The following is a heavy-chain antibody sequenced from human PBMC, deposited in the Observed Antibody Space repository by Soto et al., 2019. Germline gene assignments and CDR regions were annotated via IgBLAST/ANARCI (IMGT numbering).Heavy chain of an antibody. J-gene: IGHJ3*02. D-gene: IGHD4-17*01. CDR1: GFTFSSYG. CDR3: AKESSVYGDYPDAFDI. Sequence: GGSLRLSCAASGFTFSSYGMHWVRQAPGKGLEWVAVISYDGSNKYYADSVKGRFTISRDNSKNTLYLQMNSLRAEDTAVYYCAKESSVYGDYPDAFDIWGQGTMVTVSS. CDR2: ISYDGSNK. V-gene: IGHV3-30*18.